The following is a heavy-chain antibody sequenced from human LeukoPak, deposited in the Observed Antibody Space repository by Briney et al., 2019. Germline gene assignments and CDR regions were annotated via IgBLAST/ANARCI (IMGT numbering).Heavy chain of an antibody. CDR3: ARDGNIVVVPAATYYYYYGMDV. CDR2: ISAYNGNT. Sequence: ASVKASCKASGYTFTDYFMHWVRQAPGQGLEWMGWISAYNGNTNYAQKLQGRVTMTTDTSTSTAYMELRSLRSDDTAVYYCARDGNIVVVPAATYYYYYGMDVWGQGTTVTVSS. D-gene: IGHD2-2*01. V-gene: IGHV1-18*04. CDR1: GYTFTDYF. J-gene: IGHJ6*02.